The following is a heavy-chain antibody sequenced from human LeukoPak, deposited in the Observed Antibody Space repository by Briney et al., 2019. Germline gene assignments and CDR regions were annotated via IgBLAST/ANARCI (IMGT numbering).Heavy chain of an antibody. J-gene: IGHJ4*02. V-gene: IGHV4-59*08. CDR3: ARGGSSGWYVEFDY. Sequence: SETLSLTCTVSGGSISSYYWSWIRQPPGKGLEWIGYIYYSGSTNYNPSLKSRVTISVDTSKNQFSLKLSSVTAADTAVYYCARGGSSGWYVEFDYWGQGTLVTVSS. CDR1: GGSISSYY. D-gene: IGHD6-19*01. CDR2: IYYSGST.